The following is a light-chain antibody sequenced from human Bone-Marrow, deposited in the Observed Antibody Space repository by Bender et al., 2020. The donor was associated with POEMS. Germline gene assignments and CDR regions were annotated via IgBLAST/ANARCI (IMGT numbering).Light chain of an antibody. CDR1: NSDIGTYNY. J-gene: IGLJ3*02. CDR2: EVS. CDR3: CSYAGSNTFL. V-gene: IGLV2-23*02. Sequence: QSALTQPASGSGSPGQSITISCTGTNSDIGTYNYVSWYQHHPGEAPKVMIYEVSKRPSGVSSRFSGSKSGNTASLTISGLQAEAAADYYCCSYAGSNTFLFGGGTKLTVL.